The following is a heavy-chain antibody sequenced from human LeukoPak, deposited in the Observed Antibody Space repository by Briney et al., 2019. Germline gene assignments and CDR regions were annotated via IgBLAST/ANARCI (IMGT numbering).Heavy chain of an antibody. CDR3: AKDENYYDSSGYYHRPDY. Sequence: PGGSLRLSCAASGFTFSSYAMSWVRQAPEKGLEWVSAISGSGGSTYYADSVKGRLTISRDNSKNTLYLQMNSLRAEDTAVYYCAKDENYYDSSGYYHRPDYWGQGTLVTVSS. CDR1: GFTFSSYA. V-gene: IGHV3-23*01. D-gene: IGHD3-22*01. CDR2: ISGSGGST. J-gene: IGHJ4*02.